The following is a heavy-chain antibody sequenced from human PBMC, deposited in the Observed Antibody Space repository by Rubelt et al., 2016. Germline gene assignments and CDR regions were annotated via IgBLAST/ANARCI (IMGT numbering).Heavy chain of an antibody. CDR1: RGSISSRSYY. J-gene: IGHJ4*02. D-gene: IGHD3-3*01. CDR3: ARNYDFWSGYYPHY. V-gene: IGHV4-39*01. CDR2: IYYSGST. Sequence: QLQLQESGPGLVKPSETLSLTCTVSRGSISSRSYYWGWIRQPPGKGLEWIGSIYYSGSTYYNPSLKSRVTISVDTSKNQFSLKLNSVTAADTAVYYCARNYDFWSGYYPHYWGQGTLVTVSS.